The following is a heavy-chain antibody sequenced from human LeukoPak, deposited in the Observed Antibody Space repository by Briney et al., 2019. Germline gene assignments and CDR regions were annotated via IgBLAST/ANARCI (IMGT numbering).Heavy chain of an antibody. CDR3: ARLEMATIRRWFDP. Sequence: SETLSLTCTVSGGSISSSSYYWGWIRQRPGKGLEWIGSIYYSGSTYYNPSLKSRVTISVDTSKNQFSLKLSSVTAADTAVYYCARLEMATIRRWFDPWGQGTLVTVSS. J-gene: IGHJ5*02. CDR1: GGSISSSSYY. CDR2: IYYSGST. D-gene: IGHD5-24*01. V-gene: IGHV4-39*01.